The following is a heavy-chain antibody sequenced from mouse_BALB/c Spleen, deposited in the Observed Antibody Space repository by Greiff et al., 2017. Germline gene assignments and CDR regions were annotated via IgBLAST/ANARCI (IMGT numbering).Heavy chain of an antibody. V-gene: IGHV3-6*02. CDR3: ARGGYDGYSAY. J-gene: IGHJ3*01. Sequence: VQLKESGPGLVKPSQSLSLTCSVTGYSITSGYYWNWIRQFPGNKLEWMGYISYDGSNNYNPSLKNRISITRDTSKNQFFLKLNSVTTEDTATYYCARGGYDGYSAYWGQGTLVTVSA. CDR2: ISYDGSN. CDR1: GYSITSGYY. D-gene: IGHD2-3*01.